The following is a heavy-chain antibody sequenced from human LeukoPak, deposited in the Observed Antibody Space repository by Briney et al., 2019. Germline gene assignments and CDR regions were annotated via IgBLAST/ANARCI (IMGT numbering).Heavy chain of an antibody. CDR2: IYYSGST. V-gene: IGHV4-39*01. J-gene: IGHJ4*02. Sequence: SETLSLTCTVSGGSISSSSYYWGWIRQPPGKGLEWIGSIYYSGSTYYNPSLKSRVTIFVGTSKNQFSLKLSSVTAADTAVYYCARHIQQQLPDYWGQGTLVTVSS. D-gene: IGHD6-13*01. CDR1: GGSISSSSYY. CDR3: ARHIQQQLPDY.